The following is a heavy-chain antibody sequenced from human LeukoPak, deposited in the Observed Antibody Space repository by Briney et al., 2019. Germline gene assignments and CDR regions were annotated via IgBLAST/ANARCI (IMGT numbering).Heavy chain of an antibody. D-gene: IGHD1-26*01. Sequence: SETLSLTCAVYGGSFSGYYWSWIRQPPGKGLEWIGEINHSGSTNYNPSLKSRVTISVDTSKNQFSLKLSSVTAADSAVYYCATLGFGTSGSCYDYYGMAVWCQGTTVTVSS. CDR3: ATLGFGTSGSCYDYYGMAV. CDR1: GGSFSGYY. J-gene: IGHJ6*02. V-gene: IGHV4-34*01. CDR2: INHSGST.